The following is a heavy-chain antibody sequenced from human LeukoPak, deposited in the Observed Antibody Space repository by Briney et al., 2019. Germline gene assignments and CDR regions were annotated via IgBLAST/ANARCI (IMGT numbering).Heavy chain of an antibody. CDR3: ARAGGITMKVMDV. CDR2: IKQDGSEK. D-gene: IGHD3-22*01. CDR1: GFTFSSYW. V-gene: IGHV3-7*03. Sequence: GGSLRLSCAASGFTFSSYWMSWVRQAPGKGLEWVANIKQDGSEKYYVDSVKGRFTISRDNAKNSLYLQMNSLRAEDTAVYYCARAGGITMKVMDVWGQGTTVTVSS. J-gene: IGHJ6*02.